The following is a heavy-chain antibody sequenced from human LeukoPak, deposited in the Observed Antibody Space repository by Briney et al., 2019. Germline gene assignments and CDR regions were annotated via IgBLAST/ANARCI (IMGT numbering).Heavy chain of an antibody. V-gene: IGHV3-66*02. D-gene: IGHD6-6*01. CDR2: IYSGGST. CDR3: ANPSSSPDAFDI. J-gene: IGHJ3*02. Sequence: RGSLRLSCAASGFTVSSNYMSWVRQAPGKGLEWVSVIYSGGSTYYADSVKGRFTISRDNSKNTLYLQMNSLRAEDTAVYYCANPSSSPDAFDIWGQGTMVTVSS. CDR1: GFTVSSNY.